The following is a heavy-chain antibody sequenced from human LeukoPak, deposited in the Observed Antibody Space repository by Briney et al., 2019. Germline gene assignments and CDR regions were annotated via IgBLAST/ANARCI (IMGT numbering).Heavy chain of an antibody. V-gene: IGHV5-51*01. CDR3: ARQPDYYDSSGYSLSKGSFDY. J-gene: IGHJ4*02. D-gene: IGHD3-22*01. Sequence: GESLKISCKGSGYSFTSYWIGWVRQMPGKGLEWMGIIYPGDSDTRYSPSFQGQVTISADKSISTAYLQWSSLKASDTAMYYCARQPDYYDSSGYSLSKGSFDYWGQGTLVTVSS. CDR2: IYPGDSDT. CDR1: GYSFTSYW.